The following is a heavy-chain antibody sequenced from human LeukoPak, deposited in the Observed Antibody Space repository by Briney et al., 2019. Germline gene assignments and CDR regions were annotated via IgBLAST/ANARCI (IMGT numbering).Heavy chain of an antibody. Sequence: PSETLSLTCTVSGGSISSYYWNWIRQPPGKGLQWIGYISYSGSTNYNPSLRSRVTISVDTSKTQFSLKLSSATAADTAIYYCARGRGTSYFDYWGQGTLVTVSS. CDR2: ISYSGST. V-gene: IGHV4-59*01. CDR1: GGSISSYY. J-gene: IGHJ4*02. CDR3: ARGRGTSYFDY.